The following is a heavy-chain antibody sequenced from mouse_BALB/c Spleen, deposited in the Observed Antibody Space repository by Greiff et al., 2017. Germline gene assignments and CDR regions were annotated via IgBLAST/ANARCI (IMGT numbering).Heavy chain of an antibody. D-gene: IGHD1-1*01. CDR3: AITTVVAGNAMDY. Sequence: DVQLVESGGGLVKPGGSLKLSCAASGFTFSSYAMSWVRQSPEKRLEWVAEISSGGSYTYYPDTVTGRFTISRDNAKNTLYLEMSSLRSEDTAMYYCAITTVVAGNAMDYWGQGTSVTVSS. CDR2: ISSGGSYT. V-gene: IGHV5-9-4*01. J-gene: IGHJ4*01. CDR1: GFTFSSYA.